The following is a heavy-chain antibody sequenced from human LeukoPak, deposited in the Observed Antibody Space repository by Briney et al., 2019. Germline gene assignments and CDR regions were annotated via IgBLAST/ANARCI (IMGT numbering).Heavy chain of an antibody. D-gene: IGHD3-22*01. CDR2: INAGNGNT. J-gene: IGHJ4*02. CDR3: ARVTYYYDSSGLYYFDY. V-gene: IGHV1-3*01. CDR1: GYTFTTYT. Sequence: GASVKVSCKASGYTFTTYTIHWVRQAPGQRLEWMGWINAGNGNTKYSQEFQDRVTITRDTSTSTAYMELRSLRSDDTAVYYCARVTYYYDSSGLYYFDYWGQGTLVTVSS.